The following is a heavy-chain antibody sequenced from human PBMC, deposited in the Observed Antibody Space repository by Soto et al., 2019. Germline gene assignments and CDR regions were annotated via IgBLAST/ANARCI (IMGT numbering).Heavy chain of an antibody. D-gene: IGHD6-19*01. Sequence: GASVKVSCKASGGTFSSYAISWVRQAPGQGLEWMGGIIPIFGTANYAQKFQGRVTITADESTSTAYMELSSLRSEDTAVYYCADTAGYSSGWYYFDCWGQGTLVTVSS. J-gene: IGHJ4*02. V-gene: IGHV1-69*13. CDR2: IIPIFGTA. CDR1: GGTFSSYA. CDR3: ADTAGYSSGWYYFDC.